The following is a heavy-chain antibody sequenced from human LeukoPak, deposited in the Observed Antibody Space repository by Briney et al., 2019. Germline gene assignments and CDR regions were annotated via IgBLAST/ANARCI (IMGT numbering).Heavy chain of an antibody. Sequence: EASVKVSCKASGYTFTSYYMHWVRQAPGQGLEWMGIINPSGGSTSYAQKFQGRVTITADKSTSTAYMELSSLRSEDTAVYYCARDHYYDSSGYYQVRYMDVWGKGTTVTVSS. CDR1: GYTFTSYY. V-gene: IGHV1-46*01. J-gene: IGHJ6*03. CDR3: ARDHYYDSSGYYQVRYMDV. D-gene: IGHD3-22*01. CDR2: INPSGGST.